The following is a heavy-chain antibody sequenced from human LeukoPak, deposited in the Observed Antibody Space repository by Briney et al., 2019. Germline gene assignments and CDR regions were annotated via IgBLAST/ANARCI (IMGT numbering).Heavy chain of an antibody. D-gene: IGHD3-3*01. CDR3: ARGHGDFWSGYYYYYYMDV. Sequence: GGSLRLSCAASGFPFSGNWMHWVRQAPGKGLVWVSRIDDDGAGTTYADSVKGRFTISRDNAKNTLYLQMNSLRAEDTALYYCARGHGDFWSGYYYYYYMDVWGKGTTVTVSS. V-gene: IGHV3-74*01. CDR1: GFPFSGNW. CDR2: IDDDGAGT. J-gene: IGHJ6*03.